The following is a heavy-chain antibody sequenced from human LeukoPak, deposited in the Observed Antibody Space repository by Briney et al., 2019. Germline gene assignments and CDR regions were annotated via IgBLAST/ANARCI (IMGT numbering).Heavy chain of an antibody. CDR3: VKDNPVCES. D-gene: IGHD2-21*01. CDR1: GFTFTSYG. Sequence: PGGSLRLSCVVSGFTFTSYGVHWVRQAPGKGLEWLAFIRFDESDKFYADSVKGRFTISRDISKNTLFLQMNSLTVEDTAVYFCVKDNPVCESWGQGTLVTVSS. J-gene: IGHJ5*02. V-gene: IGHV3-30*02. CDR2: IRFDESDK.